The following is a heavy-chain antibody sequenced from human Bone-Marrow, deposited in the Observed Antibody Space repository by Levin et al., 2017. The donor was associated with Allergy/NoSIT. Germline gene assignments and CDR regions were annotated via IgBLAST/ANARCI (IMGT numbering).Heavy chain of an antibody. CDR3: ARDPGGRTRGYC. Sequence: PGESLKISCAASGFTVSSNYMSWFRQAAGKGLEWVSVLYSGGSTYYADSVKGRFTISRDDSKNTLYLQLNSLRVEDTAVYYCARDPGGRTRGYCWGQGTLVTVSS. CDR1: GFTVSSNY. J-gene: IGHJ4*02. V-gene: IGHV3-66*01. CDR2: LYSGGST. D-gene: IGHD3-16*01.